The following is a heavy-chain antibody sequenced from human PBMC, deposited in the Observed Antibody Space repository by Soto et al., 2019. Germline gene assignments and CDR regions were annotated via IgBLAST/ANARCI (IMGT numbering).Heavy chain of an antibody. CDR1: GFTFSSYA. D-gene: IGHD3-22*01. CDR3: AKDYYDSSGYSGY. Sequence: GGSLRLSCAASGFTFSSYAMSWVRQAPGKGLEWVSAISGSGGSTYYADSVKGRFTISRDNSKSTLYLQMNSLRAEDTAVYYCAKDYYDSSGYSGYWGQGTLVTVSS. CDR2: ISGSGGST. J-gene: IGHJ4*02. V-gene: IGHV3-23*01.